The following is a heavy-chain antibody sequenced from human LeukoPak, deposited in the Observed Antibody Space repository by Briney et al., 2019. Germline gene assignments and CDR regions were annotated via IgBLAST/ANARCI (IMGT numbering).Heavy chain of an antibody. CDR1: RDSVFSNTAA. D-gene: IGHD6-19*01. Sequence: SQTLSLTCAISRDSVFSNTAAWNWIRLSSSRGLEWLGRTYYRSKWYNDYPVSVKGRITINPDTSKNQFSLQLNSVTPEDTAVYYCARGITVIGYYFDYWGQGTLVTVSS. V-gene: IGHV6-1*01. CDR3: ARGITVIGYYFDY. J-gene: IGHJ4*02. CDR2: TYYRSKWYN.